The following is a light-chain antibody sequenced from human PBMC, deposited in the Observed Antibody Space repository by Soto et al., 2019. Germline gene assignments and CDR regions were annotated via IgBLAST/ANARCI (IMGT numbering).Light chain of an antibody. V-gene: IGKV3-20*01. CDR1: QSVSSSY. CDR2: GAS. Sequence: ELVLTQSPGTLSLSPGERATLSCRASQSVSSSYLAWYQQKPGQAPRLLIYGASSRATGIPDRFSGSGSATDFTLTISRLEPEEVAVYYCQQYGSAFTFGPGTKVDIK. J-gene: IGKJ3*01. CDR3: QQYGSAFT.